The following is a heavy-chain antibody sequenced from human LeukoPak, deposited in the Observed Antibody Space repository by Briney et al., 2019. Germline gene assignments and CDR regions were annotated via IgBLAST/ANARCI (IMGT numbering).Heavy chain of an antibody. D-gene: IGHD3-22*01. CDR3: ARASTIYYYDSSGYYFDY. Sequence: PSQTLSLTCTVSGGSISSGGYYWSWIRQPPGKGLEWIGYIYHSGSTYYNPSLKSRVTISVDTSKNQFSLKLSSVTAADTAVYYCARASTIYYYDSSGYYFDYWGQGTLVTVSS. J-gene: IGHJ4*02. V-gene: IGHV4-30-2*01. CDR1: GGSISSGGYY. CDR2: IYHSGST.